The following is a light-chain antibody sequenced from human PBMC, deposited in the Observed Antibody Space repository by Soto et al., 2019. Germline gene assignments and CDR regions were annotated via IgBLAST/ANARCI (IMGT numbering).Light chain of an antibody. CDR2: GVT. CDR3: TSYTAKNTLV. CDR1: SSDIGAYNY. V-gene: IGLV2-14*01. J-gene: IGLJ1*01. Sequence: QSALTQPASVSGSPGQSITISCTGTSSDIGAYNYVSWYQQYPGKAPKLMIYGVTNRPSGVSNRFSGSKTGNTASLTISGLQAEDEADYFCTSYTAKNTLVFGTGTKVTVL.